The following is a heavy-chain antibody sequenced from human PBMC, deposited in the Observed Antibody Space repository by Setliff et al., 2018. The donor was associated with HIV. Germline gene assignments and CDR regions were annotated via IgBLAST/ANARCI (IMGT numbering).Heavy chain of an antibody. D-gene: IGHD3-10*01. V-gene: IGHV1-46*01. CDR3: ARPRSGGSGSYSWFDP. J-gene: IGHJ5*02. CDR2: IDPSGESI. CDR1: GDSLSSQY. Sequence: ASVKVSCKASGDSLSSQYFHWVRQAPGQGPEWMGIIDPSGESINYTQRFQGRVTMTRDTSTNTVYMELSSLTSGDTAVYYCARPRSGGSGSYSWFDPWGQGTLVTVSS.